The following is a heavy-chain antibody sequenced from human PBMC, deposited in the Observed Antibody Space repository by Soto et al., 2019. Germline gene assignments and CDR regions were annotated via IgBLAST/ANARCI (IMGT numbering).Heavy chain of an antibody. V-gene: IGHV5-10-1*01. CDR1: GYNFNNNW. Sequence: GESLKISCTASGYNFNNNWIGWVRQTPGKGLEWMGRIEPSDSYIDYSPSFKGHVTISSDKSIKTVYLQWSSLKASDTAMYYCARLRYLPSTTKFGNDFEYWGQGALVTPSS. CDR2: IEPSDSYI. J-gene: IGHJ4*02. D-gene: IGHD1-1*01. CDR3: ARLRYLPSTTKFGNDFEY.